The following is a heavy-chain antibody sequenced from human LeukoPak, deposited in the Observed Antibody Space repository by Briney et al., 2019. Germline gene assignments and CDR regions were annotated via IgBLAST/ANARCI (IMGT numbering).Heavy chain of an antibody. CDR2: ISSSSSYI. V-gene: IGHV3-21*01. J-gene: IGHJ6*02. CDR1: GFTFSESW. D-gene: IGHD6-19*01. Sequence: GGSLRLSCVVSGFTFSESWMSWVRQAPGKGLEWVSSISSSSSYIYYADSVKGRFTISRDNAKNSLYLQMNSLRAEDTAVYYCARGGYSSGWYSYYYYGMDVWGQGTTVTVSS. CDR3: ARGGYSSGWYSYYYYGMDV.